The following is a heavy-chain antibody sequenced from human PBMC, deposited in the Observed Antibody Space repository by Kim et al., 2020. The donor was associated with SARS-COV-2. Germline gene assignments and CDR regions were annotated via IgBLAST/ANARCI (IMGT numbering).Heavy chain of an antibody. Sequence: GGSLRLSCAASGLSFNNAWMSWVRQAPGKGLEWVGRIKSKTDGGTTDYAAPVKGRFTISRDDSKNTLYLQMNSLKTDDTAVYYCSTNSWYGGDYWGQGTLVTVSS. V-gene: IGHV3-15*01. CDR2: IKSKTDGGTT. J-gene: IGHJ4*02. D-gene: IGHD6-13*01. CDR1: GLSFNNAW. CDR3: STNSWYGGDY.